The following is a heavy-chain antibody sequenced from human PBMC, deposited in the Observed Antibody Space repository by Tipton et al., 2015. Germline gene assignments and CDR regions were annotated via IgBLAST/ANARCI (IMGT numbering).Heavy chain of an antibody. Sequence: TLSLTCTVYGGPLRGYYWSWIRQPPGKGLEWIGEIYHDGGTDYNPSLKSRVTMSINTSKNQFSLKLSSVTPEDTAVYFCARGTPIQAGYNWFDTWGQGTLVTVSS. D-gene: IGHD2-2*02. CDR2: IYHDGGT. CDR3: ARGTPIQAGYNWFDT. CDR1: GGPLRGYY. V-gene: IGHV4-34*01. J-gene: IGHJ5*02.